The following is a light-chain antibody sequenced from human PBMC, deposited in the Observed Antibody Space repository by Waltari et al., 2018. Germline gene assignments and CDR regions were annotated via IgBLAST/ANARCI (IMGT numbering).Light chain of an antibody. V-gene: IGKV3-15*01. Sequence: EIVMTQSPATLSVSPGERATLSCRASQSVNSDLAWYQQKPGQAPRLLIYGASTRATGIPARFSGSGSGTDFTLTISGMQSEDFGVYYCQQYINWSSWTFGQVTKVEIK. J-gene: IGKJ1*01. CDR1: QSVNSD. CDR3: QQYINWSSWT. CDR2: GAS.